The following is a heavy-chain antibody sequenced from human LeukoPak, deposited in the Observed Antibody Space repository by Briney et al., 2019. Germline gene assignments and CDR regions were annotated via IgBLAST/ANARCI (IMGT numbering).Heavy chain of an antibody. CDR2: IYYSRST. J-gene: IGHJ4*02. D-gene: IGHD3-22*01. CDR1: GGSISSYY. CDR3: ARAMRYYDSSGYYYPYYFDY. Sequence: SETLSLTCTVSGGSISSYYWSWLRQPPGKGLEWIGYIYYSRSTNYNPSLKSRVTISVDTSKNQFSLKLSSVTAADTAVYYCARAMRYYDSSGYYYPYYFDYWGQGTLVTVSS. V-gene: IGHV4-59*01.